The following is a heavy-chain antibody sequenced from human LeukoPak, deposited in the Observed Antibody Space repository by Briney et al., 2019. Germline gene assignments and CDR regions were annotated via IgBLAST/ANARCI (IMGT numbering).Heavy chain of an antibody. V-gene: IGHV4-59*11. CDR1: GGSIISHD. CDR3: ARGRRGRYYDISRYNYFDY. CDR2: IYDSGST. Sequence: PSETLSLTCTVSGGSIISHDWGWIRQPPGKGLEWIGYIYDSGSTTYNPSLKSRVTILVDTSKDQVSLKLSSVTAADTAVYYCARGRRGRYYDISRYNYFDYWGQGTLVSVSS. J-gene: IGHJ4*02. D-gene: IGHD3-22*01.